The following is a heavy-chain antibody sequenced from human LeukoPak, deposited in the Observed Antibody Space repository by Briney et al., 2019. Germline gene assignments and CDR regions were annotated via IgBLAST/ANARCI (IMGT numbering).Heavy chain of an antibody. CDR3: ARYSGDLVGATTAFDY. V-gene: IGHV1-69*13. D-gene: IGHD1-26*01. CDR2: IIPIFGTA. Sequence: ASVKVSCKASGYTFTSYAISWVRQAPGQGLEWMGGIIPIFGTANYAQKFQGRVTITADESTSTAYMELSSLRSEDTAVYYCARYSGDLVGATTAFDYWGQGTLVTVSS. J-gene: IGHJ4*02. CDR1: GYTFTSYA.